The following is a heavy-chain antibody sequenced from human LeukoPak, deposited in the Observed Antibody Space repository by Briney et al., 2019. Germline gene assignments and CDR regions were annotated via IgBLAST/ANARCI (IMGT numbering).Heavy chain of an antibody. J-gene: IGHJ4*02. Sequence: SETLSLTCTVSGGSISSYYWSCIRQPAGRGLEWIGRIQTSGSTNYNPSLKSRVTMSVDTSKNKFSLKVNSVTAADTAVYYYARVGSGWSFDYWGQGTLVTVSS. V-gene: IGHV4-4*07. D-gene: IGHD6-19*01. CDR3: ARVGSGWSFDY. CDR2: IQTSGST. CDR1: GGSISSYY.